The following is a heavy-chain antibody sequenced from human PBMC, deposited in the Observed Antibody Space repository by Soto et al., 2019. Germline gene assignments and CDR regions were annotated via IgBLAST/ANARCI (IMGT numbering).Heavy chain of an antibody. D-gene: IGHD2-2*01. Sequence: RASVKVSCKTSGYPFPSFEVHWIRQAPGQRPEWMGGISNAGSGNTKYSQKLQDRLTITGDKRATTVYMALSSLTSEDTATYYCARESNHYQDFFQNWGQGTQVTVSS. CDR2: ISNAGSGNT. J-gene: IGHJ4*02. CDR1: GYPFPSFE. CDR3: ARESNHYQDFFQN. V-gene: IGHV1-3*01.